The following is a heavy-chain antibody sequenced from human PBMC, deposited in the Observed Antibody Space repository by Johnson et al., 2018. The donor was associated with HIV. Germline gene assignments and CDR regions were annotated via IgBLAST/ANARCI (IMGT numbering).Heavy chain of an antibody. V-gene: IGHV3-49*04. D-gene: IGHD3-16*02. J-gene: IGHJ3*02. CDR2: ISYDGSKAYGGTT. CDR1: GFTFSSYA. CDR3: TRDYYVWGSDRYPGYDAFDI. Sequence: VKLVESGGGVVQPGRSLRLSCAASGFTFSSYAMHWVRQAPGKGLEWVAVISYDGSKAYGGTTEYAASVKGRFTISRDDSKSIAYLQMNSLKTEDTAVYYCTRDYYVWGSDRYPGYDAFDIWGQGTMVTVSS.